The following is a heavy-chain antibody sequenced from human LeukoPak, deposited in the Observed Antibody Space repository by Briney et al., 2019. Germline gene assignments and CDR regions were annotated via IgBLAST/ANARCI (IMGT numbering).Heavy chain of an antibody. CDR2: IYTSGST. V-gene: IGHV4-61*02. D-gene: IGHD5-12*01. J-gene: IGHJ4*02. CDR1: GGSISSGSYY. Sequence: SETLSLTCTVSGGSISSGSYYWSWIRQPAGKGLEWIGSIYTSGSTNYNPSLKSRVTISYTSKNQFSLKLNSVTAADTAVYYCARSGSGYLRYYFDYWGQGTLVTVSS. CDR3: ARSGSGYLRYYFDY.